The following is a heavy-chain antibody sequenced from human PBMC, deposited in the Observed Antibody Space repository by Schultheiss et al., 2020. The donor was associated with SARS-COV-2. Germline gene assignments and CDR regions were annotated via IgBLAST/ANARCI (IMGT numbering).Heavy chain of an antibody. J-gene: IGHJ6*02. CDR3: ARELLWLLSSWRYYYYGMDV. V-gene: IGHV3-48*01. CDR1: GFTFSSYP. Sequence: GGSLRLSCAASGFTFSSYPMHWVRQAAGKGLEWVSYISSSSRTIYYADSVKGRFTISRDNSKNTLYLQMNSLRAEDTAIYFCARELLWLLSSWRYYYYGMDVWGQGTTVTVSS. D-gene: IGHD3-3*01. CDR2: ISSSSRTI.